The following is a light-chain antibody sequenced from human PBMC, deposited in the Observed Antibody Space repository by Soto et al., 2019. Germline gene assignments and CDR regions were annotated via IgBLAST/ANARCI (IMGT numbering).Light chain of an antibody. CDR3: CSYAGSSTYV. J-gene: IGLJ1*01. V-gene: IGLV2-23*01. CDR1: SSDVGSYNL. CDR2: EGS. Sequence: LTQPASVSGSPGQSITISCTGTSSDVGSYNLVSWYQQHPGKAPKLMIYEGSKRPSGVSNRFSGSKSGNTASLTISGLQAEEEADYYCCSYAGSSTYVFGTGTKVTVL.